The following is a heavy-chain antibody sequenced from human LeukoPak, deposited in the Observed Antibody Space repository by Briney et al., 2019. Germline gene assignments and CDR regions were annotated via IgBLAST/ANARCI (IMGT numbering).Heavy chain of an antibody. D-gene: IGHD1-26*01. V-gene: IGHV3-30*18. Sequence: PGGSLRLSCAASGFTFSSYGMHWVRQAPGKGLEWVAVISYDGSNKYYADSVKGRFTMSRDNSKNTLYLQMNSLRAEDTAVYYCAKDRVYSGSYPVYWGQGTLVTVSS. CDR1: GFTFSSYG. CDR2: ISYDGSNK. CDR3: AKDRVYSGSYPVY. J-gene: IGHJ4*02.